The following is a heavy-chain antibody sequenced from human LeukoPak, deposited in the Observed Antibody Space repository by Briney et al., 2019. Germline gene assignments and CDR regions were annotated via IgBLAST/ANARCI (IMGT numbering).Heavy chain of an antibody. J-gene: IGHJ6*03. V-gene: IGHV4-34*01. D-gene: IGHD3-10*01. Sequence: PSETLSLTCTISGGSFGDDYWTWIRQAPGKGLEWIGEVNRIGSSNYNPSLKSRVIIPVDPSKNQFSLNLTSVTAADTAVYYCARIPTVSTPKYYYYYMDVWGKGTTVIVSS. CDR3: ARIPTVSTPKYYYYYMDV. CDR1: GGSFGDDY. CDR2: VNRIGSS.